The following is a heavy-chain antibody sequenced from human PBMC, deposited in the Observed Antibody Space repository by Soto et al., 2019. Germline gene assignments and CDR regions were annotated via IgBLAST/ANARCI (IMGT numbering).Heavy chain of an antibody. Sequence: SETLSLTCAVYGGSFSGYYWSWIRQPPGKGLEWIGEINHSGSTNYNPSLKIRVTISVDTSKNQFSLKLSSVTAADTAVYYWARNGSYYDFWSGYYFGGGMDVWGQGTTVTVSS. CDR2: INHSGST. J-gene: IGHJ6*02. D-gene: IGHD3-3*01. CDR1: GGSFSGYY. CDR3: ARNGSYYDFWSGYYFGGGMDV. V-gene: IGHV4-34*01.